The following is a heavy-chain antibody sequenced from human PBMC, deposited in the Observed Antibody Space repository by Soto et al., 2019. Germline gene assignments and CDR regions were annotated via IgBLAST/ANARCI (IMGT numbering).Heavy chain of an antibody. Sequence: QEQLVESGGGVVQPGRSLRLSCVASGFTFSSYGMHWVRQAPGKGLEWVAMIWYDGTSKDYVDSVKGRFTISRDNSKNTLYLQMNSLRVDDMAVYYCARADLGSCSGDVCLPYWFDPWGQGTLVTVST. J-gene: IGHJ5*02. D-gene: IGHD2-15*01. V-gene: IGHV3-33*01. CDR1: GFTFSSYG. CDR3: ARADLGSCSGDVCLPYWFDP. CDR2: IWYDGTSK.